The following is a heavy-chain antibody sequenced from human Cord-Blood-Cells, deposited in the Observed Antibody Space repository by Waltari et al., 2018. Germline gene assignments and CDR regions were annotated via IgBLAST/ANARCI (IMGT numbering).Heavy chain of an antibody. Sequence: QVQLVQSGAEVKKPGASVKVSCKASGYTFTGYYMHWVRQAPGQGLEWMGWINPNRGGTNYAQKFQGRVTMTRDTSISTAYMELSRLRSDDTAVYYCARGPAGIAAAGFDYWGQGTLVTVSS. V-gene: IGHV1-2*02. CDR3: ARGPAGIAAAGFDY. J-gene: IGHJ4*02. CDR1: GYTFTGYY. D-gene: IGHD6-13*01. CDR2: INPNRGGT.